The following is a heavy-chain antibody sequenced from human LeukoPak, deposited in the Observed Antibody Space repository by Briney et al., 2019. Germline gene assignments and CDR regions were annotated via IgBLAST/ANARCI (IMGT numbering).Heavy chain of an antibody. CDR2: IYHSGST. J-gene: IGHJ3*02. D-gene: IGHD6-25*01. Sequence: SGTLSLTCAVSGGSISSSNWWSWVRQPPGKGLGWIDEIYHSGSTNYNPYVKSRFTISVDKSKNQFSLQVSSVTAADTAVYYCARPKGRGGYHTDPFDIWGQGTMVTVSS. CDR1: GGSISSSNW. CDR3: ARPKGRGGYHTDPFDI. V-gene: IGHV4-4*02.